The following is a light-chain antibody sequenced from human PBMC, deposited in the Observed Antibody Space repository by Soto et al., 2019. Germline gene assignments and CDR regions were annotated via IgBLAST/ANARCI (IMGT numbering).Light chain of an antibody. J-gene: IGLJ3*02. CDR2: DVT. V-gene: IGLV2-14*01. Sequence: QSALTQPASVSGSPGQSITISCTGTSSDVGGYNHVSWYQQHPGKAHKLMIYDVTNRTSGVSNRFSGSKSGNTASLTISGLQAEDEADYYCSSYTSSSTLVFGGGTKLTVL. CDR1: SSDVGGYNH. CDR3: SSYTSSSTLV.